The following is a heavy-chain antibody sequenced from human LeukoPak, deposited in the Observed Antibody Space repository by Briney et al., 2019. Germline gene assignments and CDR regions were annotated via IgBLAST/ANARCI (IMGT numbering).Heavy chain of an antibody. CDR3: AKDRYYDFWSGLFDH. Sequence: GGSLRLSCAASGFTFSSYSMNWVRQAPRKGLEWVSSISSSSSYIYYADSVKGRFTISRDNAKNSLCLQMNSLRAEDTAVYYCAKDRYYDFWSGLFDHWGQGTLVTVSS. D-gene: IGHD3-3*01. J-gene: IGHJ4*02. V-gene: IGHV3-21*04. CDR2: ISSSSSYI. CDR1: GFTFSSYS.